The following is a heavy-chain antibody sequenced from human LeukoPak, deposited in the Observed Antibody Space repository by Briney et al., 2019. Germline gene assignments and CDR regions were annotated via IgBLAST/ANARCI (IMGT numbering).Heavy chain of an antibody. Sequence: GGSLRLSCTASGFIFSHYGMHWVRQAPGKGLEWVAVIQNGASTRNYVDSVKGRFTISRDNSENTVFLQMDSLRVEDTAVYYCARELSQIVWGGLDYGGQGTLVSVSS. CDR1: GFIFSHYG. V-gene: IGHV3-33*05. CDR3: ARELSQIVWGGLDY. CDR2: IQNGASTR. D-gene: IGHD2-21*01. J-gene: IGHJ4*02.